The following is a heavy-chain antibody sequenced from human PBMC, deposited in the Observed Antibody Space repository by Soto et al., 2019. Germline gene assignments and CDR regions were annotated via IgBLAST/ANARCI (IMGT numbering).Heavy chain of an antibody. CDR2: ISGSGGSGRG. CDR3: AKDLDDYSSAIDF. CDR1: GFSFRKYA. V-gene: IGHV3-23*01. D-gene: IGHD4-4*01. J-gene: IGHJ4*02. Sequence: LRLSCVGSGFSFRKYAMNWVRQAPGKGLEWVSGISGSGGSGRGFYADPVKGRFTISRDNSKNTLYLEMNSLRAEDTAVYYCAKDLDDYSSAIDFWGQGTLVTVSS.